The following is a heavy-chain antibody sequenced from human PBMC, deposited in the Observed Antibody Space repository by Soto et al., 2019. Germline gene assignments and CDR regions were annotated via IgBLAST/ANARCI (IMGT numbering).Heavy chain of an antibody. Sequence: EVQLVESGGGLVKPGRSLRLSCTASGFTFGDYAMSWFRQAPGKGLEWVGFIRSKAYGGTTEYVASVKGRFTISRDDSKSIDYLQMNSLKTEDTAVYYCTTNYYDSSGYDNWFDPWGQGTLVTVSS. J-gene: IGHJ5*02. V-gene: IGHV3-49*05. CDR3: TTNYYDSSGYDNWFDP. D-gene: IGHD3-22*01. CDR2: IRSKAYGGTT. CDR1: GFTFGDYA.